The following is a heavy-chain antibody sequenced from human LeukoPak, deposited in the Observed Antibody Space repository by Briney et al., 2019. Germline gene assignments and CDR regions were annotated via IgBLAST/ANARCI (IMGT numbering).Heavy chain of an antibody. CDR1: GFTFTNNF. CDR3: TRDPRHLDS. Sequence: PGGSLRLSCAASGFTFTNNFMSWVRQVPGKGLEWVANIKQDGSEKTYADSVRGRFTIFRDNAKDSVYLQMSGLRVEDTAVYYCTRDPRHLDSWGQGTLVTVSS. D-gene: IGHD6-6*01. J-gene: IGHJ4*02. V-gene: IGHV3-7*01. CDR2: IKQDGSEK.